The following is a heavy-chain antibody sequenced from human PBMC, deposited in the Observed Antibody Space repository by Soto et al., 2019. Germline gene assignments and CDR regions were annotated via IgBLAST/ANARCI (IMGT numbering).Heavy chain of an antibody. CDR1: SGSISSSNW. J-gene: IGHJ4*02. V-gene: IGHV4-4*02. CDR3: ARAGGYYDILTGYSYYFDY. D-gene: IGHD3-9*01. CDR2: IYHSGST. Sequence: QVQLQESGPGLVKPSGTLSLTCAVSSGSISSSNWWSWVRQPPGKGLEWIGEIYHSGSTNYNPSLKGRVTISVDKSKNQFSLKLSSVTAADTAVYYCARAGGYYDILTGYSYYFDYWGQGTLVTVSS.